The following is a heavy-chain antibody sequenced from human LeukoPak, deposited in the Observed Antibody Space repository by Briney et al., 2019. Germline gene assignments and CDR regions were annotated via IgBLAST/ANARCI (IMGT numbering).Heavy chain of an antibody. Sequence: SQTLSLTCTVSGGSISSDDYYWSWIREPPGKDLDWIGHITYNGSTDYSPSLRSRVTMSVDTSKNQFSLKLNSVTAAETAMYFCARGGVGGYDYFDSWGQGTLVAVSS. D-gene: IGHD5-12*01. V-gene: IGHV4-30-4*01. J-gene: IGHJ4*02. CDR1: GGSISSDDYY. CDR3: ARGGVGGYDYFDS. CDR2: ITYNGST.